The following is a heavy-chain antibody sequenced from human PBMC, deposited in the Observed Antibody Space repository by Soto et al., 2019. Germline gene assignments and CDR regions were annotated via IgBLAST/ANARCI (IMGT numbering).Heavy chain of an antibody. CDR1: GFTFSSYS. V-gene: IGHV3-48*02. Sequence: ESGGGLVQPGGSLRLSCAASGFTFSSYSMNWVRQAPGKGLEWVSYISSSSSTIYYAASVKGRFTISRDNAKNSLYRQMKSLRDEDTAVYYCARDKYSSSWYRISPHHYYGMDVWGQGTTVTVSS. CDR3: ARDKYSSSWYRISPHHYYGMDV. CDR2: ISSSSSTI. D-gene: IGHD6-13*01. J-gene: IGHJ6*02.